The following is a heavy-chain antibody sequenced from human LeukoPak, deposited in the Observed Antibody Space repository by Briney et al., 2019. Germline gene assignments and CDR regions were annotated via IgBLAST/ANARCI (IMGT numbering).Heavy chain of an antibody. J-gene: IGHJ6*03. V-gene: IGHV4-59*12. D-gene: IGHD3-10*01. CDR3: ARGFGYGSYYYYSYMDV. CDR1: GGSISSYY. Sequence: SETLSLTCTVSGGSISSYYWSWIRQPPGKGLEWIGYIYYSGSTNYNPSLKSRVTISVDTSKNQFSLKLSSVTAADTAVYYCARGFGYGSYYYYSYMDVWGKGTTVTVSS. CDR2: IYYSGST.